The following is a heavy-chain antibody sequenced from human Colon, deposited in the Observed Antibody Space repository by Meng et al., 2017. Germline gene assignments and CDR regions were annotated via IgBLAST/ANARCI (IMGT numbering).Heavy chain of an antibody. J-gene: IGHJ3*02. CDR2: ISPGGSTK. V-gene: IGHV3-48*03. CDR1: GFTFSGYE. CDR3: ARDLSRGSDDAFDI. Sequence: GESLKISCEASGFTFSGYEMIWVRQAPGKGLEWVSNISPGGSTKYYADSVKGRFAVSRDNAKNSLYMQMNSLRVEDTAVYYCARDLSRGSDDAFDIWGQGTMVTVSS. D-gene: IGHD3-10*01.